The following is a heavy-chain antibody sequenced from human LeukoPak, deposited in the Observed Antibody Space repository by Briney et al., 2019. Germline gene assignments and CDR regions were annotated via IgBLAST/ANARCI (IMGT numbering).Heavy chain of an antibody. V-gene: IGHV3-72*01. Sequence: GGSLRLSFAASGFTFSDHYMDWVRQAPEKGLEWVGRIRNKANSYTTEYAASVKGRFTVSRDDSKNSLYLQMSSLKTEDTAVYYCAKGYCTGGSCYSGDYWGQGTLVTVSS. D-gene: IGHD2-15*01. CDR2: IRNKANSYTT. J-gene: IGHJ4*02. CDR3: AKGYCTGGSCYSGDY. CDR1: GFTFSDHY.